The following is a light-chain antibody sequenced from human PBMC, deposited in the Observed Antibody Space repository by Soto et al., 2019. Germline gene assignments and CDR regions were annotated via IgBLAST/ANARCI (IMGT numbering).Light chain of an antibody. Sequence: QSALTQPASVAGSPGQSITLSCTGSSSAVGSYRLVSWYQHHPGKVPKLIIYEGRKRPSGVSDRFSGSEPDTTASLTISGLQAEDEADSYCCSSAPRRTFVFGTGTKVTVL. CDR1: SSAVGSYRL. CDR2: EGR. J-gene: IGLJ1*01. V-gene: IGLV2-23*01. CDR3: CSSAPRRTFV.